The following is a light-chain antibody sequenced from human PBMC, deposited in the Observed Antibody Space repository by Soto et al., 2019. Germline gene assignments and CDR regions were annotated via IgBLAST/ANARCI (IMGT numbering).Light chain of an antibody. CDR3: QSYDSSLSAIL. CDR1: DSNIGAGYD. Sequence: QPVLTQPPSVSGAPGQRVTISCTGSDSNIGAGYDVHWYQQLPGTAPKLVIYDNINRPSGVPDRFSGSKSGTSASLAITGLQAEDEADYYCQSYDSSLSAILFGGGTQLTVL. J-gene: IGLJ2*01. CDR2: DNI. V-gene: IGLV1-40*01.